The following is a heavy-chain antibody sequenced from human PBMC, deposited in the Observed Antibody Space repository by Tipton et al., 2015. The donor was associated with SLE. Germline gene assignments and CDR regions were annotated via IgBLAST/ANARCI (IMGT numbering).Heavy chain of an antibody. CDR1: GGSISSYY. Sequence: TLSLTCTVSGGSISSYYWGWIRQPPGKGLEWIGSIYHSGSTYYNPSLKSRVTISVETSKNQFALKLMSVTAADTAVYYCERAYCSGGSCYWGADGMDVWGQGTTVTVSS. CDR3: ERAYCSGGSCYWGADGMDV. D-gene: IGHD2-15*01. V-gene: IGHV4-39*06. CDR2: IYHSGST. J-gene: IGHJ6*02.